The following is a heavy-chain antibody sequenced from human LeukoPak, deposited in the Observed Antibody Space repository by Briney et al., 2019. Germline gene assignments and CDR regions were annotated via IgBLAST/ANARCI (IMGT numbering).Heavy chain of an antibody. CDR1: GFTFTNYW. J-gene: IGHJ6*03. CDR2: IKEDGSEK. D-gene: IGHD3-16*01. CDR3: ARVMAASVWRSYGSYYYYYYMDV. Sequence: GGSLRLSCAASGFTFTNYWMGWVRQAPGKGLEWVANIKEDGSEKNYVDSVKGRFTISRDNAKNSLYLQMSSLRAANTAVYYCARVMAASVWRSYGSYYYYYYMDVWGKGTTVTVSS. V-gene: IGHV3-7*01.